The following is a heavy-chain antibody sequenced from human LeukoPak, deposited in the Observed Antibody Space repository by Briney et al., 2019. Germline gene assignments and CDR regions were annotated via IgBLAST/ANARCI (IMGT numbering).Heavy chain of an antibody. CDR3: ARDYYDFWSGYYNPFYAFDI. D-gene: IGHD3-3*01. Sequence: PGGSLRLSCAASGFTFSSYSMNWVRQAPGKGLEWVSSISSSSSYIYYADSVKGRFTISRDNAKNSLYLQMNSLRAEDTAVYYCARDYYDFWSGYYNPFYAFDIWGQGTMVTVSS. V-gene: IGHV3-21*01. CDR1: GFTFSSYS. CDR2: ISSSSSYI. J-gene: IGHJ3*02.